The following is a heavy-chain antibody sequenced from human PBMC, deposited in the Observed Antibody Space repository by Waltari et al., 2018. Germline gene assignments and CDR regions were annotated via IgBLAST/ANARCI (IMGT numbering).Heavy chain of an antibody. D-gene: IGHD6-19*01. Sequence: EVQLVESGGGLVQPGGSLRLSCAASGFTFSNYWVHWGRQAPGKGLVGDSRINSDGSSTSYADSVKGRFTISRDNAKNTLYLQMNSLRAEDTAVYYCARGRIAVAGFDYWGQGTLVTVSS. CDR1: GFTFSNYW. CDR3: ARGRIAVAGFDY. V-gene: IGHV3-74*01. CDR2: INSDGSST. J-gene: IGHJ4*02.